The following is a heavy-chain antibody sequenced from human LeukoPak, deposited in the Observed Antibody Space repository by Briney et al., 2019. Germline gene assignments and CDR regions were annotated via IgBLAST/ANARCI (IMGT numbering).Heavy chain of an antibody. J-gene: IGHJ4*02. CDR2: IKSKTDGGTA. V-gene: IGHV3-15*01. CDR3: TTDDYYDSSGYHPCFDY. Sequence: GGSLRLSCAASGFTFSGYRVIWVRQTPGKGLEWVGRIKSKTDGGTADYSAPVKGRFTISRDDSKNTLYLQMNSLKTEDTAVYYCTTDDYYDSSGYHPCFDYWGQGTLVTVSS. CDR1: GFTFSGYR. D-gene: IGHD3-22*01.